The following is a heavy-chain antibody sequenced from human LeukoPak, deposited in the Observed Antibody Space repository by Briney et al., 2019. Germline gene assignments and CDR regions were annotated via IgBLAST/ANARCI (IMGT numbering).Heavy chain of an antibody. CDR3: ARDCSSTSCLDY. Sequence: GASVKVSCKASGYTFTDYYMHWVRQAPGQGLEWMGRINPNSGGTNYAQKFQGRVTMTRDTSISTAYMELSRLRSDDTAVYYCARDCSSTSCLDYWGQGTLVTVSS. D-gene: IGHD2-2*01. V-gene: IGHV1-2*06. CDR2: INPNSGGT. J-gene: IGHJ4*02. CDR1: GYTFTDYY.